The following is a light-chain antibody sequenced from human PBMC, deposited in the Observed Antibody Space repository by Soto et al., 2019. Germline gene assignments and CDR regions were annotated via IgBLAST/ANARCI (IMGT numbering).Light chain of an antibody. CDR2: AAS. J-gene: IGKJ5*01. Sequence: ENVLTQAPSTLSLTPEERATLSGRASQSVSSYLAWYQQKPGKAPRLLIYAASSRATGIPARFSGSGSGTDFTLTISSLEPEDFAVYYCQQSNNSPIPFGQGTRLAIK. CDR1: QSVSSY. V-gene: IGKV3-11*01. CDR3: QQSNNSPIP.